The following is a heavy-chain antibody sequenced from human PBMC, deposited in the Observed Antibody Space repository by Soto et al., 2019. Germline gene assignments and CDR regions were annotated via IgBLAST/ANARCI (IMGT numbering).Heavy chain of an antibody. J-gene: IGHJ6*03. Sequence: GGSLRLSCAASGFTFSSYGMHRVRQAPGKGLEWVAVISYDGSNKYYVDPVKGRFTISSDNSKNTLYLQTNSLRAEDTAVYYCAKDGRWYGDLDYYYYMDVWGKGTTVTVSS. CDR2: ISYDGSNK. D-gene: IGHD4-17*01. CDR1: GFTFSSYG. CDR3: AKDGRWYGDLDYYYYMDV. V-gene: IGHV3-30*18.